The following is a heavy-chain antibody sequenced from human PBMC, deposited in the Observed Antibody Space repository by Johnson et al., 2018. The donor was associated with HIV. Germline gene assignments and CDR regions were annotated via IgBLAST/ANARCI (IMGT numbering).Heavy chain of an antibody. D-gene: IGHD2-2*01. CDR1: GFTFDDYT. Sequence: QLVESGGVVVQPGGSLRLSCAASGFTFDDYTMHWVRQAPGKGLEWVSLISWDGGSKSDADSVKGRFTIDSDNSKNTLYLQMNSLRAEDTAVYYCARGGYCSSTSCYVYAFDIWGQGTMVTVSS. J-gene: IGHJ3*02. CDR3: ARGGYCSSTSCYVYAFDI. V-gene: IGHV3-43*01. CDR2: ISWDGGSK.